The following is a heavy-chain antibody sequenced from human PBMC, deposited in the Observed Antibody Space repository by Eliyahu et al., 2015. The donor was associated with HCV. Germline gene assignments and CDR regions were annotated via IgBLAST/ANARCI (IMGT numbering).Heavy chain of an antibody. CDR1: GFTFSSYA. CDR2: ISDRGGNT. J-gene: IGHJ3*01. CDR3: AKDDTSGGYMGRAFDV. D-gene: IGHD6-19*01. V-gene: IGHV3-23*01. Sequence: EVQLLESGGDLVQPGGSLRLSCAASGFTFSSYAMTWVRQAPGKGLEWVSGISDRGGNTFYADSVKGRFTISRDNSRNTLYLQVDSLRVEDTAVYYCAKDDTSGGYMGRAFDVWGQGTVVTVSS.